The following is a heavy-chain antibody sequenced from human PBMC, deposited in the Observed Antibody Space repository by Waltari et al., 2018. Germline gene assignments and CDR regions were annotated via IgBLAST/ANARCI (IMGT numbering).Heavy chain of an antibody. CDR1: GFTLNNNA. Sequence: EVQVLASGGGLVQPGGSLRLSCLASGFTLNNNALSWVRQVPGRGLEWVSASGSDGRTYYADSVKGRFTISRDNSKNTLYLQMNSLRDEDTAVYYCAKEVWQQMVKMVGWFDPWGQGTLVTVSS. CDR3: AKEVWQQMVKMVGWFDP. V-gene: IGHV3-23*01. D-gene: IGHD2-8*01. CDR2: SGSDGRT. J-gene: IGHJ5*02.